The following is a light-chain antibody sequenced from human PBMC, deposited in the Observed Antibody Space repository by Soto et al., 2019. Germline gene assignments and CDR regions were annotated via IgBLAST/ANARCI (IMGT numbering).Light chain of an antibody. CDR2: EVT. CDR1: NSDVGAYDY. Sequence: QSALTQPASVSGSPGQSITISCTGTNSDVGAYDYVSWYQQHPGKAPKLMIYEVTNRPSGVSNRFSGSKSGNTASLTISGLQPEDEADYHCSSFTTSRTDVFGSGTKLTVL. CDR3: SSFTTSRTDV. J-gene: IGLJ1*01. V-gene: IGLV2-14*01.